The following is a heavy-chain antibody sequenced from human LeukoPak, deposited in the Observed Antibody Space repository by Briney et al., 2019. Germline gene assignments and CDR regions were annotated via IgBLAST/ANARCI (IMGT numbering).Heavy chain of an antibody. J-gene: IGHJ4*02. D-gene: IGHD3-10*01. V-gene: IGHV3-23*01. CDR2: VSGSAGRT. CDR3: AKRGIVIRGILVIGYHQEAYHYDY. CDR1: GFTFSSFA. Sequence: GGSLRLSCAASGFTFSSFAMTWVRQAPGKGLEWVSTVSGSAGRTDYADSVKGRFTISRDNSLNTLYLQMSSLRAEDTAVYFCAKRGIVIRGILVIGYHQEAYHYDYWGQGVLVTVSS.